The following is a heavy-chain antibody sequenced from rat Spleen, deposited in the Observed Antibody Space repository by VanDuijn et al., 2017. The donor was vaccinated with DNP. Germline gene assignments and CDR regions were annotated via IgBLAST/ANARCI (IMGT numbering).Heavy chain of an antibody. CDR1: GFTFSDYN. CDR3: ATQRLGAAWFAY. J-gene: IGHJ3*01. D-gene: IGHD5-1*01. V-gene: IGHV5-7*01. Sequence: EVHLVESGGGLVQPGRSLKLSCAASGFTFSDYNMAWVRQAPKKGLEWVATITYDGSSTYYGDSVKGRFTISRHNAKTTLYLQMDSLRSEETATYYCATQRLGAAWFAYWGQGTLVTVSS. CDR2: ITYDGSST.